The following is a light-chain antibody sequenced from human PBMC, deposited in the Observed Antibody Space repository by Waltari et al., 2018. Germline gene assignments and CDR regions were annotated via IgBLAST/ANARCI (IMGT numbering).Light chain of an antibody. CDR3: QTWGTGTHVV. J-gene: IGLJ2*01. V-gene: IGLV5-45*02. Sequence: QAVLTQPSSLSASPGASASLTCTLRSGIHVGTYRISWYQQKPGSPPQYLLSYKSDSDKQQGSGVPSRFSGSKDASANAGILLISGLQSDDEADYYCQTWGTGTHVVFGGGTKLTVL. CDR1: SGIHVGTYR. CDR2: YKSDSDK.